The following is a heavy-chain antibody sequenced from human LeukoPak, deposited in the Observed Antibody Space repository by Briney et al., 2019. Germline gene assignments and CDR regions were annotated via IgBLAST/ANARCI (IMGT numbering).Heavy chain of an antibody. Sequence: GGSLRLSCAASGFTFDDYGMSWVRQAPGKGLEWVSGINWNGGSTGYADSVKGRFTISRDNSKNTLYLQMNSLRAEDTAVYYCAKDLDIVVVPASTGFDYWGQGTLVTVSS. V-gene: IGHV3-20*04. CDR3: AKDLDIVVVPASTGFDY. CDR2: INWNGGST. J-gene: IGHJ4*02. CDR1: GFTFDDYG. D-gene: IGHD2-2*03.